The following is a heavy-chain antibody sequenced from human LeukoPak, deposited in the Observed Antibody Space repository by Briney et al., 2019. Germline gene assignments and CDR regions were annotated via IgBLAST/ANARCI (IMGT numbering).Heavy chain of an antibody. V-gene: IGHV3-30-3*01. J-gene: IGHJ6*02. CDR2: ISYDGSNK. CDR3: ARDFYYYDSSGYGDV. Sequence: GGSLRLSCAASGFTFSSYAMHWVRQAPGKGLEWGAVISYDGSNKYYADSVKGRFTISRDNSKNTLYLQMNSLRAEDTAVYYCARDFYYYDSSGYGDVWGQGTTVTVSS. D-gene: IGHD3-22*01. CDR1: GFTFSSYA.